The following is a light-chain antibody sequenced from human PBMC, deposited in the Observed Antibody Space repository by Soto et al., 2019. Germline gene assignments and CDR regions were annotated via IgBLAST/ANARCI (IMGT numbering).Light chain of an antibody. CDR2: ANN. Sequence: QSVLTQPPSVSRTPGQRVTISCSGSSSDIGSNTVNWYQQLPGTAPKLLIYANNQRPSGVPDRFSGSKSGTSASLAVSGLQSEDEAEYHCAAWDDSLNGPVFGGGTKLTVL. CDR3: AAWDDSLNGPV. J-gene: IGLJ2*01. CDR1: SSDIGSNT. V-gene: IGLV1-44*01.